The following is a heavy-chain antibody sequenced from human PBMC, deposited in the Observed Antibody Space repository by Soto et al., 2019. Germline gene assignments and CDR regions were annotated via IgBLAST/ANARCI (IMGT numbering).Heavy chain of an antibody. CDR2: VSGSGGTT. Sequence: GGSLRLSCAASGFTFSSYAMNWVRQAPGKGLEWVSSVSGSGGTTYFADSAEGRFTISRDNSKNKVYLQMNSLRVEDTAVYYCAKALSGGGYYYYYGIDVWRQGNTVTAS. CDR3: AKALSGGGYYYYYGIDV. J-gene: IGHJ6*02. D-gene: IGHD2-15*01. V-gene: IGHV3-23*01. CDR1: GFTFSSYA.